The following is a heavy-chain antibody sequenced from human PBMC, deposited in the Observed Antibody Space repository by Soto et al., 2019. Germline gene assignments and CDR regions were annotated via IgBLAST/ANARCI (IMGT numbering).Heavy chain of an antibody. J-gene: IGHJ4*02. Sequence: PSETLSLTCTVSGGSISSHYWSWIRQPPGKGLEWIGYIYNSGSTNYNPSLKSRITISVDTSKNQFSLKLSSVTAADTAVYYCARRYGDYFDFWGQGTLVTVS. CDR1: GGSISSHY. D-gene: IGHD4-17*01. CDR2: IYNSGST. CDR3: ARRYGDYFDF. V-gene: IGHV4-59*08.